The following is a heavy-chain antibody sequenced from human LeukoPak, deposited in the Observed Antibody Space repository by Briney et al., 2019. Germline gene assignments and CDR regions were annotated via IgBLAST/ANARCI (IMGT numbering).Heavy chain of an antibody. Sequence: GGSLRLSCAASGFTFSSYRMNWVRQARGKGLERVSYISSSSSTIYYADSVKGRFTISRDNAKNSLYLQMNSLRDEDTAVYYCARAISNYDILTGSSQDFDYWGQGTLVTVSS. V-gene: IGHV3-48*02. CDR1: GFTFSSYR. CDR2: ISSSSSTI. D-gene: IGHD3-9*01. J-gene: IGHJ4*02. CDR3: ARAISNYDILTGSSQDFDY.